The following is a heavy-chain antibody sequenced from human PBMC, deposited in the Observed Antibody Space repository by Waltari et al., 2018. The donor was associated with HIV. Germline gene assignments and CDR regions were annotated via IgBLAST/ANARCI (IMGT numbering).Heavy chain of an antibody. D-gene: IGHD3-9*01. CDR2: IYYSGSP. Sequence: QLQLQESGPGLVKPSETLSLTCTVSGGSISSSNYYWGWLRQPPGKGLEWIGSIYYSGSPCYNPSLKSRVTISIDTSKNQFSLKLSSVTAADTAVYYCARHRRNDIGDYWGQGTLVTVSS. CDR1: GGSISSSNYY. J-gene: IGHJ4*02. V-gene: IGHV4-39*01. CDR3: ARHRRNDIGDY.